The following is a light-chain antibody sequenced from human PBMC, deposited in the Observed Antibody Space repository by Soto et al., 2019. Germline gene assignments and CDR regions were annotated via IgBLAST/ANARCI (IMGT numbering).Light chain of an antibody. CDR2: AAS. CDR3: QQSYSTPYMYT. Sequence: DIPMTQSPSSLSASVGDRVTITCRASQSISSYLNWYQQKPGKAAKLLIYAASSLQSGVPSRFSGSGSGTDFTLTISSLQPEDFATYYCQQSYSTPYMYTFGQGTKLEIK. CDR1: QSISSY. J-gene: IGKJ2*01. V-gene: IGKV1-39*01.